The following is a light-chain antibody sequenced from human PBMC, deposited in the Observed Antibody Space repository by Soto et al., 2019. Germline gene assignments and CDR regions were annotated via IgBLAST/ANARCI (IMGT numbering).Light chain of an antibody. Sequence: DIQMTQSPSSVSASVGDRVTITCRARQGISYWLAWYQQKPGKVPKLLIYSASSLQSGVPSRFRGSGSGTDFTLTISSLQPEDVATYYCQQANSFPLTFGGGTKVEIK. CDR2: SAS. V-gene: IGKV1-12*01. CDR3: QQANSFPLT. CDR1: QGISYW. J-gene: IGKJ4*01.